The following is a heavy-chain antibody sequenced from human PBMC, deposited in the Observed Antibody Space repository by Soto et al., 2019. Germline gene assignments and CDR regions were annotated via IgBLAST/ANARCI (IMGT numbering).Heavy chain of an antibody. CDR1: GFTFINYA. CDR3: AKATTNGGWFNPFDS. J-gene: IGHJ4*02. Sequence: WGSLRLSCAASGFTFINYAMNWVRQAPGKGLEWVSGLSGSGTSTYYADSVKGRFTISRDNSRDTLFLQMNSLTAEDTAVYYCAKATTNGGWFNPFDSWGQGALVT. D-gene: IGHD6-19*01. CDR2: LSGSGTST. V-gene: IGHV3-23*01.